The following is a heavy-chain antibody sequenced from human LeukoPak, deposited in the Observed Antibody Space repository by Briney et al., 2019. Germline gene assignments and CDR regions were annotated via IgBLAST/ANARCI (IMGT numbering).Heavy chain of an antibody. CDR1: GGSISSGGYY. Sequence: SQTLSLTCTVSGGSISSGGYYWRWIRQHPGKGLEWIGYIYYSGSTYYNPSLKSRVTISVDTSKNQFSLKLSSVTAADTAVYYCARAIRYFDFRLAGGWFDPWGQGTLVTVSS. D-gene: IGHD3-9*01. CDR3: ARAIRYFDFRLAGGWFDP. V-gene: IGHV4-31*03. CDR2: IYYSGST. J-gene: IGHJ5*02.